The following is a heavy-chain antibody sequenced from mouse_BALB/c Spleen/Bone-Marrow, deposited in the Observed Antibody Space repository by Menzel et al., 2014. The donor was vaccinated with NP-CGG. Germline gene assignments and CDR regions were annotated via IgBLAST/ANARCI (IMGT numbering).Heavy chain of an antibody. J-gene: IGHJ4*01. CDR1: SYKFTDYA. CDR2: ISTYYGNT. D-gene: IGHD1-1*01. V-gene: IGHV1-67*01. Sequence: QVQLQQSGPELVRPGVSVKISCKGSSYKFTDYAMHWVKQSHAKSPEWIGVISTYYGNTNYNQKFKGKATMTVDKSSSTAYMELARLTSEDSAVYYCARGLLLLDYWGQGTSVTVSS. CDR3: ARGLLLLDY.